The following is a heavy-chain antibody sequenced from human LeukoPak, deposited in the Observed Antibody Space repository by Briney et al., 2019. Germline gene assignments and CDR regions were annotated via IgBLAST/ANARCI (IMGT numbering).Heavy chain of an antibody. Sequence: SGGSLRLSCAASGFTFSSYSMNWVRQAPGKGLEWVSYISSSSSTICYADSVKGRFTISRDNAKNSLYLQMNSLRAEDTAVYYCAKDYYDSSGYLPYYFDYWGQGTLVTVSS. CDR2: ISSSSSTI. V-gene: IGHV3-48*01. J-gene: IGHJ4*02. D-gene: IGHD3-22*01. CDR3: AKDYYDSSGYLPYYFDY. CDR1: GFTFSSYS.